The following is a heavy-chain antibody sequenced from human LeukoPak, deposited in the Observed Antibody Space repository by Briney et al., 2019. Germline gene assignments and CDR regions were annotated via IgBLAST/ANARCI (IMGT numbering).Heavy chain of an antibody. CDR2: INHSGST. CDR3: ARHRTYYCGSGSYRALDY. Sequence: SETLSLTCAVYGGSFSGYYWSWIRQPPGKGLEWIGEINHSGSTNYNPSLKSRVTISVDTSKNQFSLKLSSVTAADTAVYYCARHRTYYCGSGSYRALDYWGQGTLVTVSS. D-gene: IGHD3-10*01. J-gene: IGHJ4*02. CDR1: GGSFSGYY. V-gene: IGHV4-34*01.